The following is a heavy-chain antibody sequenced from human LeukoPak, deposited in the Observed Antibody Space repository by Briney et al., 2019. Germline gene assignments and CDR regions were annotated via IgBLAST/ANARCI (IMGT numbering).Heavy chain of an antibody. CDR3: ARAAPHDSSGYYYGTFDI. CDR1: GGTFSSYA. CDR2: IIPIFGTT. D-gene: IGHD3-22*01. Sequence: SVKVSCKASGGTFSSYAISWVRQAPGQGLEWMGGIIPIFGTTNYAQKFQGRVTITTDESTSTAYMELSSLRSEDTAVYYCARAAPHDSSGYYYGTFDIWGQGTMVTVSS. J-gene: IGHJ3*02. V-gene: IGHV1-69*05.